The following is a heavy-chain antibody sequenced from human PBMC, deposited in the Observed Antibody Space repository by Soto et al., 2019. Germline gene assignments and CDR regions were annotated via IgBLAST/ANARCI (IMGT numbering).Heavy chain of an antibody. J-gene: IGHJ5*02. CDR2: IYSIGST. Sequence: SETLSLTCPFSGVSISRGGYYWSWIRQHPGKGLEWIGYIYSIGSTYYNPSLKSRLTISVDTSKNQFSLKLSFVTAADTAMYYCARSVFPWGQGTLVTVSS. V-gene: IGHV4-31*03. CDR1: GVSISRGGYY. CDR3: ARSVFP.